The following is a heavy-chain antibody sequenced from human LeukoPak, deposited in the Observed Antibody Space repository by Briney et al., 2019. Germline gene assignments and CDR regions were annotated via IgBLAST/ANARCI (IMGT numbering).Heavy chain of an antibody. CDR1: GFTFSTYG. D-gene: IGHD7-27*01. Sequence: GGSLRLSYAASGFTFSTYGMHWVRQAPGQGLEWVAVISHEGSNAYYADSVKGRFTFSRDNSKNTLYLQMNSLRAEDTAVYYCARDLGKGNYVDYWGQGTLVTVSS. V-gene: IGHV3-33*05. CDR2: ISHEGSNA. CDR3: ARDLGKGNYVDY. J-gene: IGHJ4*02.